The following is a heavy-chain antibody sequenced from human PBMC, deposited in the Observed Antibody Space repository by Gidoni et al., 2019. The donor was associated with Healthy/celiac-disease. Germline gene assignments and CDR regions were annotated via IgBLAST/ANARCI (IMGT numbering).Heavy chain of an antibody. D-gene: IGHD5-18*01. CDR3: TTETALWDY. CDR1: GFTFSNAW. V-gene: IGHV3-15*07. J-gene: IGHJ4*02. CDR2: IKSKTDGGKT. Sequence: EVQLVESGGGLVKPGGSLRLSCAASGFTFSNAWMNWVRQAPGKGLEWVGRIKSKTDGGKTDYAAPVKGRFTISRDDSKNTLYLQMNSLKTEDTAVYYCTTETALWDYWGQGTLVTVSS.